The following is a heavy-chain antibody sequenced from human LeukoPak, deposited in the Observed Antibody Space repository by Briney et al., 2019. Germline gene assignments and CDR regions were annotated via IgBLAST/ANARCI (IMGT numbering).Heavy chain of an antibody. J-gene: IGHJ6*03. CDR1: RFTFSDHC. CDR2: ISSSGDAV. D-gene: IGHD3-3*01. Sequence: PGGSPRLSCAASRFTFSDHCMSWVRQAPGKGLEWVSDISSSGDAVSYADSVKGRFTISRDNAQQSLYLQMNSLRAEDTAVYYCAREQPQEVWRPSSIHYYYYMDVWGKGTTVTVS. V-gene: IGHV3-11*01. CDR3: AREQPQEVWRPSSIHYYYYMDV.